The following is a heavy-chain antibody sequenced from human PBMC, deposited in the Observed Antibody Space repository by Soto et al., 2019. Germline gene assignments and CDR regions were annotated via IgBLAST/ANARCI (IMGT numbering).Heavy chain of an antibody. V-gene: IGHV5-51*01. CDR1: GYSFTIYR. Sequence: PGESLKISCKGSGYSFTIYRIGWVRQMPGKGLEWMGIIYPGDSDTRYSPSFQGQVTISADKSISTAYLQWSSLKASDTAMYYCARIADIVVVPAAMIDAFDIWGQGTMVTVSS. CDR2: IYPGDSDT. CDR3: ARIADIVVVPAAMIDAFDI. J-gene: IGHJ3*02. D-gene: IGHD2-2*01.